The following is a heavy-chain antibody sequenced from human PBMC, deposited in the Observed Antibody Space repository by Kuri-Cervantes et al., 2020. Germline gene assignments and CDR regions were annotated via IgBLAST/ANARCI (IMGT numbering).Heavy chain of an antibody. CDR2: ISYDGSNK. J-gene: IGHJ4*02. D-gene: IGHD3-10*01. V-gene: IGHV3-30*18. Sequence: GESLKISCAASGFTFSSYGMHWVRQAPGKGLEWVAVISYDGSNKYYADSVKGRFTISRDNSKNTLYLQMNSLRAEDTAVYYCAKDRAYYGSGSYYPYYFDYWGQGTLVTVSS. CDR1: GFTFSSYG. CDR3: AKDRAYYGSGSYYPYYFDY.